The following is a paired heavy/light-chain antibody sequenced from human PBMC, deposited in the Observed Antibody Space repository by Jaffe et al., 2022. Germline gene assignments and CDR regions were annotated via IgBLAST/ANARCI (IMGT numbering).Light chain of an antibody. CDR1: KLGDEY. V-gene: IGLV3-1*01. J-gene: IGLJ2*01. CDR2: QDN. Sequence: SYELTQPPSVSVSPGQTASITCSGDKLGDEYACWYQQKPGQSPVLVIYQDNKRPSGIPERFSGSNSGNTATLTISGTQAMDEADYYCQTWDSGVVFGGGTKLTVL. CDR3: QTWDSGVV.
Heavy chain of an antibody. Sequence: QVQLQESGPGLVKPSQTLSLTCSVSSGSISSGSDYWSWIRQPAGKGLEWIGRIYTSGSTKYNPSLKSRVTISVDTSKNQFSLRLSSVTAADTATYYCARMTGTARGLDAFNIWGQGTVVTVSS. CDR2: IYTSGST. CDR1: SGSISSGSDY. V-gene: IGHV4-61*02. CDR3: ARMTGTARGLDAFNI. J-gene: IGHJ3*02. D-gene: IGHD1-1*01.